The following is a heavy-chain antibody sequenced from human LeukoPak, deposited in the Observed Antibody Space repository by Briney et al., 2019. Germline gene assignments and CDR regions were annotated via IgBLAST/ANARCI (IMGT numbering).Heavy chain of an antibody. CDR1: GGSSSGYY. J-gene: IGHJ6*04. V-gene: IGHV4-34*01. D-gene: IGHD2-15*01. Sequence: SETLSLTCAVYGGSSSGYYWSWIRQPPGKGLEWIGEINHSGSTNYNPSLKSRVTISVDTSKNQFSLKLSSVTAADTAVYYCARRPTRYYYYYGMDVWGKGTTVTVSS. CDR3: ARRPTRYYYYYGMDV. CDR2: INHSGST.